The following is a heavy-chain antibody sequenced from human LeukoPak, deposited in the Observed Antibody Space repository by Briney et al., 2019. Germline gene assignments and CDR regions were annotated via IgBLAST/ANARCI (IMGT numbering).Heavy chain of an antibody. CDR3: ARDPGDSENFDY. J-gene: IGHJ4*02. V-gene: IGHV1-69*13. Sequence: SVKVSCKASGGTLSSYAISWVRQAPGQGLEWMGGIIPIFGTANYAQKFQGRVTITADESTSTAYMELSSLRSEDTAVYYCARDPGDSENFDYWGQGTLVTVSS. CDR1: GGTLSSYA. CDR2: IIPIFGTA. D-gene: IGHD1-26*01.